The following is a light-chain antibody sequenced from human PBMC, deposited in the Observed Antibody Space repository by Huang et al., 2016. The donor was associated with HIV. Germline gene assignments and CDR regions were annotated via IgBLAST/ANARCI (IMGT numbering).Light chain of an antibody. V-gene: IGKV1-13*02. CDR1: QDIGTS. CDR2: GAS. J-gene: IGKJ5*01. CDR3: QQLHSYPIT. Sequence: AVQLTQSPSSLSTSVGGSVIISCRASQDIGTSLAWYQQKTGRAPKLLISGASTLHTGVPSRFSGDSAGTYFTLFISNLQPEDFATYYCQQLHSYPITFGQGTRLDIK.